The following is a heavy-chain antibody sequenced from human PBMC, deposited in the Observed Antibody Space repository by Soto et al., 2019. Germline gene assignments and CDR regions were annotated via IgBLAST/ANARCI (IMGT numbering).Heavy chain of an antibody. CDR1: GGSISSSSYY. CDR2: IYYSGST. J-gene: IGHJ5*02. CDR3: ARHVFPPEDQRARLAPWFDP. V-gene: IGHV4-39*01. Sequence: QLQLQESGPGLVKPSETLSLTCTVSGGSISSSSYYWGWIRQPPGKGLVWIGSIYYSGSTYYNPYLKGRVPISVVTSKIPFSLRVSSVTAADTAVYYCARHVFPPEDQRARLAPWFDPWGQGNLVTVSS. D-gene: IGHD4-17*01.